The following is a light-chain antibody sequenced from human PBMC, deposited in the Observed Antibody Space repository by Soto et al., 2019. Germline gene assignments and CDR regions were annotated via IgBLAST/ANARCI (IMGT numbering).Light chain of an antibody. J-gene: IGKJ4*01. CDR3: HQRRNWPLT. V-gene: IGKV3-11*01. CDR1: QSVSSY. Sequence: EIVLTQSPATLSLSPGERATLSCRASQSVSSYLAWYQQKPGQAPRLLIYDASNRATGIPARFSGSRSATDFTLTISSLKPKDFAVYYCHQRRNWPLTFGGGTKVEIK. CDR2: DAS.